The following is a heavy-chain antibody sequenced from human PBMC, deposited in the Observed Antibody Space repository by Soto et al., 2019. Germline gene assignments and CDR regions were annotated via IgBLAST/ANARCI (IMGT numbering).Heavy chain of an antibody. CDR3: AKALYGGFTY. D-gene: IGHD3-10*01. CDR2: ISGSGDST. Sequence: EVRLLESGGGLVQPGGSLRLSCAASGFTFSVYAMSWVRQAPGKGLEWVSGISGSGDSTHYADSVKGRFTVSRDNSKSMLYLQTNSLRAEYTARYYCAKALYGGFTYWGQGTLVTVSS. CDR1: GFTFSVYA. J-gene: IGHJ4*02. V-gene: IGHV3-23*01.